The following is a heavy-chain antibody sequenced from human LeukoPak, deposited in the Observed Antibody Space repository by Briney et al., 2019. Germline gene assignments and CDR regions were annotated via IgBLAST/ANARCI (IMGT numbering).Heavy chain of an antibody. CDR2: IHYSGIS. Sequence: SETLSLTCTVSGDSISSYYWNWIRQPPGRGLEWIGHIHYSGISNYNPSLKSRVTISVDTAKSQFSLKLISVTAADTAVYYCARRVQMSSGSPTSNTWLDPWGQGTLVTVSS. V-gene: IGHV4-59*01. CDR1: GDSISSYY. J-gene: IGHJ5*02. CDR3: ARRVQMSSGSPTSNTWLDP. D-gene: IGHD3-10*01.